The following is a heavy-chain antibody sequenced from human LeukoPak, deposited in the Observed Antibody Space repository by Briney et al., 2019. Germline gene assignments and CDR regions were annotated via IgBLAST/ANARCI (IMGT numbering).Heavy chain of an antibody. Sequence: GGSLRLSCAASGFTFSSYWMHWARQAPGEGLVGVSRINNDASSTSYADSVKGRFTISRDNAKNTLYLQMNSLRAGDTAVYYCASLVVTDNWAFDIWGQGTMVIVSS. D-gene: IGHD2-21*02. V-gene: IGHV3-74*01. CDR2: INNDASST. CDR3: ASLVVTDNWAFDI. J-gene: IGHJ3*02. CDR1: GFTFSSYW.